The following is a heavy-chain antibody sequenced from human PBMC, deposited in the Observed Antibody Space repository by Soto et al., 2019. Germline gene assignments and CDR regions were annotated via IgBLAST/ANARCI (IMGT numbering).Heavy chain of an antibody. V-gene: IGHV3-33*01. CDR1: GFTFTTYS. D-gene: IGHD4-17*01. J-gene: IGHJ4*02. CDR3: ARAGGTTVTGLWHFDS. CDR2: IWYEGTQK. Sequence: QVQLEESGGGVVQPGRSLRLSCEASGFTFTTYSMHWVRQPPGKGLEWLAAIWYEGTQKYYADSVKGRFIISRDNSKNTLYLEMNSLRAEYTAVYYCARAGGTTVTGLWHFDSWGQGTLVTVSS.